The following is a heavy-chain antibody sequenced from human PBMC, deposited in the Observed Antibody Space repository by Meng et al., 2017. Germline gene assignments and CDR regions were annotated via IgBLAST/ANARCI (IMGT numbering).Heavy chain of an antibody. CDR1: GDSVSGNSAA. V-gene: IGHV6-1*01. Sequence: VRLHQSGPGLVQPPPTLSPTCAISGDSVSGNSAALNWIRQSPSRGLEWLGRTYYRSKWYNDYAVSVKSRITINPDTSKNQFSLQLNSVTPEDTAVYYCARDQEGWLRPIDYWGQGTLVTVSS. CDR3: ARDQEGWLRPIDY. CDR2: TYYRSKWYN. D-gene: IGHD5-12*01. J-gene: IGHJ4*02.